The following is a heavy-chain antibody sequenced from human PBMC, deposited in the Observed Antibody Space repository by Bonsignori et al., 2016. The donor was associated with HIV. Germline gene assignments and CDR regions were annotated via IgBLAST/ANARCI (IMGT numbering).Heavy chain of an antibody. V-gene: IGHV3-21*01. CDR1: GFTFSSYS. D-gene: IGHD3-22*01. J-gene: IGHJ3*02. CDR2: SSSSSSYI. CDR3: ARWGYYYESSTDAFDI. Sequence: GESLKISCVASGFTFSSYSMNWVRQAPGKGLEWVSSSSSSSSYIYYADSVKGRFTISRDSAKNSLYLQMNSLRAEDTAVYYCARWGYYYESSTDAFDIWGQGTMVTVSS.